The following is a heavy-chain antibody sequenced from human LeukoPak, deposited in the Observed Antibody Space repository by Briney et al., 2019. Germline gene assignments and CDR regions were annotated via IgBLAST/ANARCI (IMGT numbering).Heavy chain of an antibody. CDR2: TKQDGSEK. J-gene: IGHJ3*02. CDR1: GLTFNKYW. V-gene: IGHV3-7*01. D-gene: IGHD3-10*01. Sequence: GGSLRLSCAAFGLTFNKYWMSWVRQAPGKGLEWVANTKQDGSEKYYVDSVKGRFTISRDNAKNSLYLQMNSLRAEDTAVYYCARDGDYSGRPGAFDIWGQGAMVTVSS. CDR3: ARDGDYSGRPGAFDI.